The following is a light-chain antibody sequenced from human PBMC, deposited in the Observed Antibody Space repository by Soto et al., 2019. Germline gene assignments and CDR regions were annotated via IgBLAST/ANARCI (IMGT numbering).Light chain of an antibody. CDR1: KRVSSSY. V-gene: IGKV3-20*01. Sequence: EIWVTQSPGTLSLSPGERATRSWGASKRVSSSYLAWYQQKPGQAPRLLIYGASSRATGIPDRFSGSGSGTDFTLPISRLETQDFAVYYCQQSGTSHPVAFGGGTKVDIK. J-gene: IGKJ4*01. CDR2: GAS. CDR3: QQSGTSHPVA.